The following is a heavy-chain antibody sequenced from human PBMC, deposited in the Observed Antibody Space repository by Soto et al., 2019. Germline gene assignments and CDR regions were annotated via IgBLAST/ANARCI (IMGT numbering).Heavy chain of an antibody. V-gene: IGHV4-59*01. J-gene: IGHJ4*02. CDR1: GGSISSYY. CDR3: ARVWGYYFDY. CDR2: IYHSGST. D-gene: IGHD2-21*01. Sequence: SETLSLTCTVSGGSISSYYWSWIRQPPGKGLEWIGYIYHSGSTYYNPSLKSRVTISVDRSKNQFSLKLSSVTAADTAVYYCARVWGYYFDYWGQGTLVTVSS.